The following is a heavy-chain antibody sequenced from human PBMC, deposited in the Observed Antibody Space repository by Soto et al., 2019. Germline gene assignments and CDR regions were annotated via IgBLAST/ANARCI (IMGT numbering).Heavy chain of an antibody. CDR3: ARDSLGITAAGHY. D-gene: IGHD3-16*01. CDR2: VYTHGST. J-gene: IGHJ4*02. Sequence: QVQLQESGPGLVKPSETLSLTCIVSGASISGYYWSWIRQPAGKGLEWIGRVYTHGSTSYNPSLKSRVTRSLDTSKNRFSLSLSYVTAADTAVYYCARDSLGITAAGHYLGQGTLVTVSS. V-gene: IGHV4-4*07. CDR1: GASISGYY.